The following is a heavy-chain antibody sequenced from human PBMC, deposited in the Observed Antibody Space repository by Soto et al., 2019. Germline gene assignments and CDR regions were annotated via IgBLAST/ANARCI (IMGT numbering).Heavy chain of an antibody. V-gene: IGHV4-31*02. CDR3: ARVDRYYYYGMDV. Sequence: QVQLKESGPGLVKPSQTLSLTCSVSGGSIGSDGYYWSWIRQHPAKGLEWIGYIHYSGRTYYNPSLKSRVTISADTSKSPFSLTLYFVTAADTAVYYCARVDRYYYYGMDVWGQGTTVTVSS. J-gene: IGHJ6*02. CDR2: IHYSGRT. D-gene: IGHD3-9*01. CDR1: GGSIGSDGYY.